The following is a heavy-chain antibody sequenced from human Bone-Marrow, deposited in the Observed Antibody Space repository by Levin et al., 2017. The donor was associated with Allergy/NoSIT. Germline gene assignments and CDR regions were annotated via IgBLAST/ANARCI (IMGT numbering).Heavy chain of an antibody. D-gene: IGHD6-19*01. V-gene: IGHV3-23*01. Sequence: RTGGSLRLSCAASGITFSKHAMTWVRQAPGKGLEWVSASTPSGGSAYADSVKGRFTISRDNSKSTLYMEMNSLRAEDTAIYYCARLVWAESSGWGRAFDIWGQGTMVTVSS. CDR3: ARLVWAESSGWGRAFDI. CDR2: STPSGGSA. CDR1: GITFSKHA. J-gene: IGHJ3*02.